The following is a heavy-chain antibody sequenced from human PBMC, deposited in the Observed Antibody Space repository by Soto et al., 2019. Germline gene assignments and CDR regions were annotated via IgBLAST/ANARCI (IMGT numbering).Heavy chain of an antibody. Sequence: SETLSLTCAVYGGSFSGYYWSWIRQPPGKGLEWIGEINHSGSTNYNPSLKSRVTISVDTSKNQFSLKLSSVTAADTAVYYCARDPYDFWSGYSKFDPWGRGTLVTVSS. D-gene: IGHD3-3*01. CDR3: ARDPYDFWSGYSKFDP. CDR2: INHSGST. J-gene: IGHJ5*02. V-gene: IGHV4-34*01. CDR1: GGSFSGYY.